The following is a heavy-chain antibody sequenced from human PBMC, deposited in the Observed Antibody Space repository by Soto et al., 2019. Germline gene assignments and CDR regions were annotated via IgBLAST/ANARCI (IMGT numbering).Heavy chain of an antibody. J-gene: IGHJ6*02. V-gene: IGHV4-4*02. CDR3: ARAPRGYGMDV. CDR1: GDSVSSNSW. CDR2: IHHSGST. Sequence: QVQLQESGPRLVKPSGTLSLTCTVSGDSVSSNSWWSWVRQPPGKGLEWIGEIHHSGSTNYNSSLTSRVSISIDKSKNQFSLNLYSVTAADAAVFYCARAPRGYGMDVWGQGTTVSVSS.